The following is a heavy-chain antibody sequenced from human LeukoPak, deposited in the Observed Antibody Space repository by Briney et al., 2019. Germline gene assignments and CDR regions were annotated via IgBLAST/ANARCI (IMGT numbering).Heavy chain of an antibody. CDR1: GFTFSSYA. J-gene: IGHJ4*02. CDR3: AKKVPANSGSYFDY. D-gene: IGHD4/OR15-4a*01. CDR2: ISGSGGRT. Sequence: GGSLRLSCAASGFTFSSYAMSWVRQAPGKGLEWVSSISGSGGRTYYADSVKGRFNISRDNHNNTLYLQMNSLRAEDTAVYYCAKKVPANSGSYFDYWGQGTLVTVSS. V-gene: IGHV3-23*01.